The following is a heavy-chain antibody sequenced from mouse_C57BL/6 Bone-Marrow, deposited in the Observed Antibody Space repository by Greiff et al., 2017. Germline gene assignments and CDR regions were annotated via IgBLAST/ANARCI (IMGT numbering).Heavy chain of an antibody. CDR3: TTFIYYYGSSFLYFDY. CDR1: GFNIKDYY. Sequence: EVQLQHSGAELVRPGASVKLSCTASGFNIKDYYMHWVKQRPEQGLEWIGRIDPEDGDTEYAPKFQGKATMTADTSSNTAYLQLSSLTSEDTAVYYCTTFIYYYGSSFLYFDYWGQGTTLTVSS. J-gene: IGHJ2*01. CDR2: IDPEDGDT. D-gene: IGHD1-1*01. V-gene: IGHV14-1*01.